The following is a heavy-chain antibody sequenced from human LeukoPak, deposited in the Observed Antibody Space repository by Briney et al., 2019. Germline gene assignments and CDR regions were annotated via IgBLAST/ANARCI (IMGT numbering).Heavy chain of an antibody. CDR1: GFTFSDFG. J-gene: IGHJ6*03. D-gene: IGHD2-2*01. CDR2: ITSSGSFM. V-gene: IGHV3-21*01. CDR3: VRGLGYCSSTRCSPGYYMDV. Sequence: GGSLRLSCAASGFTFSDFGMNWVRQAPGKGFEWVSSITSSGSFMNYADSVKGRFTISRDNPNNSLYLQMNGLRAEDTAVYYCVRGLGYCSSTRCSPGYYMDVWGKGTTVTVSS.